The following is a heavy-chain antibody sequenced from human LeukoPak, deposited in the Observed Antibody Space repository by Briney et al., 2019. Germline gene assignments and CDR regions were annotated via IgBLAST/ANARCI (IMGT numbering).Heavy chain of an antibody. J-gene: IGHJ3*02. Sequence: KPGGSLRLSCAASGFTFSSYSMNWVRQAPGKRLEWVSSISSSSSYIYYADSVKGRFTISRDNAKNSLYLQMNSLRAEATAVYYCARDSSFYYGSVFSSVAFDIWGQGTMVTVSS. CDR3: ARDSSFYYGSVFSSVAFDI. CDR1: GFTFSSYS. CDR2: ISSSSSYI. V-gene: IGHV3-21*01. D-gene: IGHD3-10*01.